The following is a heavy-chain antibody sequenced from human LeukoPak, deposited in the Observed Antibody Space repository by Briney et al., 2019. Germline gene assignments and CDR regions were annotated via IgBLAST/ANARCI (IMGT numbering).Heavy chain of an antibody. V-gene: IGHV3-23*01. CDR3: AQDRGATVTTFAH. D-gene: IGHD4-17*01. J-gene: IGHJ4*02. CDR1: GFTFSLYV. Sequence: GGSLRLSCAASGFTFSLYVMSWVRQAPGKGLEWVSGISASGGSRYYADSVKGRFTISRDNSRNTVFLQVNSLRGNDTAVYYCAQDRGATVTTFAHWGLGTLVTVSS. CDR2: ISASGGSR.